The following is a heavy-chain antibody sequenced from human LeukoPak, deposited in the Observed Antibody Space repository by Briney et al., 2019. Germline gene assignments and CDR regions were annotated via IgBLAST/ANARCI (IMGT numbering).Heavy chain of an antibody. CDR1: GFTFSSYG. CDR2: ISGSGGNT. J-gene: IGHJ6*02. Sequence: GGSLRLSCAASGFTFSSYGMSWVRRAPGKGPEWVSGISGSGGNTYYADSVKGRFTISRDNAKNSVFLQMNSLRVEDTAVYYCARRGSPRYGMDVWGQGTTVIVSS. V-gene: IGHV3-23*01. CDR3: ARRGSPRYGMDV.